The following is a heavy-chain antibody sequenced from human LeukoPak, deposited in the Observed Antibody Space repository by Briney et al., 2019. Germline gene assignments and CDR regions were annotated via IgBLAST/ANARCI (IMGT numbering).Heavy chain of an antibody. CDR1: GFTFSTYT. CDR2: ISSSRSYI. D-gene: IGHD6-13*01. J-gene: IGHJ4*02. CDR3: ARFIAAPYYFDY. Sequence: GGSLRLSCAASGFTFSTYTMNWVRQAPGKGLEWVSFISSSRSYIYYADSVKGRFTISRDNAKNSLYLQMNSLRAEDTAVYYCARFIAAPYYFDYWGRGTLVTVSS. V-gene: IGHV3-21*01.